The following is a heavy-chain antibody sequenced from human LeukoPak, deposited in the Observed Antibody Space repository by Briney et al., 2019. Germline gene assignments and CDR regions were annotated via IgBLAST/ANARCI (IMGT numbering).Heavy chain of an antibody. V-gene: IGHV3-21*01. D-gene: IGHD6-13*01. CDR1: GFTFSSYS. CDR2: ISSSSSYI. CDR3: ARVHSSWSFDY. J-gene: IGHJ4*02. Sequence: GGSLRLSCAASGFTFSSYSMNWVRQAPGKGLEWVSSISSSSSYIYYADSVKGRLTISRDNAKNSLYLQMNSLRAEDTAVYYCARVHSSWSFDYWGQGTLVTVSS.